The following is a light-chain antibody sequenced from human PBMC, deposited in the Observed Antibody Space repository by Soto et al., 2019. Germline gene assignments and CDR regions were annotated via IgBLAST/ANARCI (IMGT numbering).Light chain of an antibody. CDR3: CSYGGSRAV. CDR2: EVS. V-gene: IGLV2-23*02. CDR1: SSDVGRHNL. Sequence: QSALTQPASVSGSPGQSITISCTGTSSDVGRHNLVSWYQQHPGQAPKLMIYEVSKRPLGVSTRFSASKSGNTASLTISGMQAEEEADYYCCSYGGSRAVFGGGTQLTVL. J-gene: IGLJ7*01.